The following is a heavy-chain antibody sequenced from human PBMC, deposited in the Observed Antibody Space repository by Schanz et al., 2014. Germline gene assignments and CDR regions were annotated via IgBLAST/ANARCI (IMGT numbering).Heavy chain of an antibody. CDR1: GFSFTTYA. CDR2: ITYNGGTI. D-gene: IGHD5-18*01. Sequence: EVQLVESGGGLVQPGGSLRLSCASSGFSFTTYAMSWVRQAPGKGLEWISYITYNGGTIYYADSVKGRFTISRDNSKTTVYLQMNSLRAEDTAVYYCAKDAENTAMITDYFDYWGQGTLVTVSS. V-gene: IGHV3-23*04. CDR3: AKDAENTAMITDYFDY. J-gene: IGHJ4*02.